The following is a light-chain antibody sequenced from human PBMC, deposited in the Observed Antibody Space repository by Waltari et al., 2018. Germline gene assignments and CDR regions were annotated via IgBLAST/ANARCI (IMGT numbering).Light chain of an antibody. CDR1: SSDVGGYNY. CDR3: SSYTSSSTLV. J-gene: IGLJ3*02. V-gene: IGLV2-14*03. CDR2: DGS. Sequence: QSALTQPASVSGSPGQSITISCTGTSSDVGGYNYVSWYQQHPGKAPKLMIYDGSNRPSGVSKRFSGSKAGNTASRTLSGLQAEDEADYYCSSYTSSSTLVFGGGTKLTVL.